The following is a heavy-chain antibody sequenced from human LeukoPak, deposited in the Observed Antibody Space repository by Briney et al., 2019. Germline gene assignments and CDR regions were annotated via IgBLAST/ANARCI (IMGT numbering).Heavy chain of an antibody. CDR1: GGSISSSSYY. J-gene: IGHJ4*02. Sequence: SETLSLTCTVSGGSISSSSYYWGWIRQPPGKGLEWIGSIYYSGSTYYNPSLKSRVTISVDTSKNQFSLKLSSVTAADTAVYYCARRPYPVYSSGWYDYWGQGTLVTVSS. CDR3: ARRPYPVYSSGWYDY. CDR2: IYYSGST. V-gene: IGHV4-39*01. D-gene: IGHD6-19*01.